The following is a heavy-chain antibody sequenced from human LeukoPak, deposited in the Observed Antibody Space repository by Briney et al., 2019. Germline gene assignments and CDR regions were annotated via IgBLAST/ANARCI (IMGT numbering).Heavy chain of an antibody. D-gene: IGHD3-22*01. Sequence: GASEKVSCKASGYTFTSYDINWVRQAPGQGLEWMGRIIPILGIANYAQKFQGRVTITADKSTNTAHMELSSLRSEDTAVYYCTREGVYSPDGSGYHRDAFDIWGQGTVVTVSS. CDR2: IIPILGIA. CDR1: GYTFTSYD. CDR3: TREGVYSPDGSGYHRDAFDI. V-gene: IGHV1-69*04. J-gene: IGHJ3*02.